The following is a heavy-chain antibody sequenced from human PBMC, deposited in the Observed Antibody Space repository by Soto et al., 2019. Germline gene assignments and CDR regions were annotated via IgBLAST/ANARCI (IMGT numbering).Heavy chain of an antibody. CDR3: VKVSTFYHILNGYYSTNFFDP. CDR2: ISSDGDIT. D-gene: IGHD3-9*01. Sequence: PGGSLRLSCSASGFTFSEYSMHWVRQAPGKGLQYVSTISSDGDITYYADSVKGRFTISRDNSKNTLYLQMNSLRPEDTAVYYCVKVSTFYHILNGYYSTNFFDPWGQGTLVTVSS. J-gene: IGHJ5*02. CDR1: GFTFSEYS. V-gene: IGHV3-64D*06.